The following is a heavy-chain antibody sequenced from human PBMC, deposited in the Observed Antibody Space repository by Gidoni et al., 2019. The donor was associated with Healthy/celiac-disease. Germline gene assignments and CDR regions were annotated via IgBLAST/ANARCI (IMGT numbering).Heavy chain of an antibody. Sequence: EVQLLESGGGLVQPGGSLRLSCAASGFTFSSYAMIWVRQAQGKGLEWVSAISGSGGRTYYADSVEGRFTISRDNSKNTLYLQMNSLRAEDTAVYYWSKAPYSSGWYWFDPWGQGTLVTVSS. CDR1: GFTFSSYA. V-gene: IGHV3-23*01. D-gene: IGHD6-19*01. CDR3: SKAPYSSGWYWFDP. CDR2: ISGSGGRT. J-gene: IGHJ5*02.